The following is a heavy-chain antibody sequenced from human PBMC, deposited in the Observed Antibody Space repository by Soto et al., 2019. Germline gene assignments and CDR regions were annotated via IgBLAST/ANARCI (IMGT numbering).Heavy chain of an antibody. J-gene: IGHJ6*02. V-gene: IGHV4-34*01. CDR3: ASRIAAAGTFCYGMDV. CDR2: INHSGST. D-gene: IGHD6-13*01. CDR1: GGSFSGYY. Sequence: QVQLQQWGAGLLKPSETLSLTCAVYGGSFSGYYWSWIRQPPGKGLEWIGEINHSGSTNYNPSLKSRVTISVDSSKNQFSLKLSSVTAADTAVYYCASRIAAAGTFCYGMDVWGQGTTVTVSS.